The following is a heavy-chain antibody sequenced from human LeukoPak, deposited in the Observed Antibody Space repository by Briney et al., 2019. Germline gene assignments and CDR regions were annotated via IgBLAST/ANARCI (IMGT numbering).Heavy chain of an antibody. Sequence: GGSLRLSCAASGFTFSNYNMNWVRQAPGKGLEWVANIKQDGSEKYYVDSVKGRFTISRDNAKNSLYLQMNSLRAEDTALYYCARYSVEMATIYYYYYMDVWGKGTTVTVSS. V-gene: IGHV3-7*03. D-gene: IGHD5-24*01. CDR2: IKQDGSEK. J-gene: IGHJ6*03. CDR1: GFTFSNYN. CDR3: ARYSVEMATIYYYYYMDV.